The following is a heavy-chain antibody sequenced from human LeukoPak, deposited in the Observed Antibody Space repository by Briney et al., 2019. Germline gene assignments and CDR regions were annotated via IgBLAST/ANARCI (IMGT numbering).Heavy chain of an antibody. CDR3: AREGTMIVVVQDAFDI. V-gene: IGHV1-2*02. J-gene: IGHJ3*02. CDR1: GYTFTGYY. D-gene: IGHD3-22*01. Sequence: GASVKVSCKASGYTFTGYYMHWVRQAPGQGLEWMGWINPNSGGTNYAQKFQGRVTMTRDTSISTAYMELSRLRSDDTAVYYCAREGTMIVVVQDAFDIWGQGTMVTVSS. CDR2: INPNSGGT.